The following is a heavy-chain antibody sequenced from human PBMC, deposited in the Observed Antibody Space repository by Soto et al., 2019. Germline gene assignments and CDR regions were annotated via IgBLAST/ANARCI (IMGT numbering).Heavy chain of an antibody. CDR1: GFTFSSYW. CDR3: AREEEPSGSYPYYYGMDV. V-gene: IGHV3-74*01. CDR2: INSDGSST. D-gene: IGHD1-26*01. Sequence: PGGSLRLSCAASGFTFSSYWMHWVRQAPGKGLVWVSRINSDGSSTTYADSVKGRFTVSRDNAKNTLYLHMNSLRADDTAVYHCAREEEPSGSYPYYYGMDVWGPGTKVTVSS. J-gene: IGHJ6*02.